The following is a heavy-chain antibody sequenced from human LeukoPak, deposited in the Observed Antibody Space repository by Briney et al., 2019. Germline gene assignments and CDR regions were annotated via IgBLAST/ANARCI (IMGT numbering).Heavy chain of an antibody. V-gene: IGHV1-8*01. J-gene: IGHJ6*03. Sequence: ASVKVSCKASGYTFTSYDINWVREATGQGLEWMGWMNPNSGNTGYAQKFQGRVTMTRNTSISTAYMELSSLRSEDTAVYYCARGFILWFGESHYYMDVWGKGTTVTISS. CDR3: ARGFILWFGESHYYMDV. D-gene: IGHD3-10*01. CDR1: GYTFTSYD. CDR2: MNPNSGNT.